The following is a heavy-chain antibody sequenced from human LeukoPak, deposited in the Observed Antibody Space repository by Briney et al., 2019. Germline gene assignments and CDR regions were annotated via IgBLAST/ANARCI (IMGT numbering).Heavy chain of an antibody. CDR3: ARLGYNWTYNY. CDR2: IYTSGST. D-gene: IGHD1-7*01. J-gene: IGHJ4*02. V-gene: IGHV4-4*09. Sequence: SETPSLTCTVSGGSISSYYWSWIRQPPGKGLEWIGYIYTSGSTNYNPSLKSRVTISVDTSKNQFSLKLSSVTAADTAVYYCARLGYNWTYNYWGQGTLVTVSS. CDR1: GGSISSYY.